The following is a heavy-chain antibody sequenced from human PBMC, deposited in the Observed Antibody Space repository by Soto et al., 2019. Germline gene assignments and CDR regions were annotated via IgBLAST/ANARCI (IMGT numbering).Heavy chain of an antibody. CDR2: ISPYNGDT. D-gene: IGHD1-26*01. CDR1: GYNFINYA. CDR3: AREAGSGSYYPEDY. J-gene: IGHJ4*02. V-gene: IGHV1-18*01. Sequence: GASVKVSCKASGYNFINYAITWVRQAPGQGLEWMGWISPYNGDTDYAQKFQGRVTVTTDTSTRTAYMELRSLTSDDTAVYYGAREAGSGSYYPEDYWGQGTLVTVSS.